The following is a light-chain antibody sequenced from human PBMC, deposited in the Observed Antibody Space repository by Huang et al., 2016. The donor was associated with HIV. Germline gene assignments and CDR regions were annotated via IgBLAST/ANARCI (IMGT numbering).Light chain of an antibody. CDR2: GAS. V-gene: IGKV3-15*01. CDR3: QQYNNWPPYT. Sequence: EIVMTQSPATLSVSPGERATLPCRASQSVSSNLAWYQQRPGQAPRPLIYGASTRATGVPGRFSGSGFGTEFTLTISSLQSEDFAVYYCQQYNNWPPYTFGQGTKLEIK. CDR1: QSVSSN. J-gene: IGKJ2*01.